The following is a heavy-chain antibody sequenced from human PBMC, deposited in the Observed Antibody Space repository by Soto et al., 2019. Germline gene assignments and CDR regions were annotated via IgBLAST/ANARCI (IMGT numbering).Heavy chain of an antibody. V-gene: IGHV3-33*01. D-gene: IGHD6-13*01. CDR2: IWYDGTNK. CDR1: GFTFSSYG. Sequence: QVQLVESGGGVVQPGRSLRLSCAASGFTFSSYGMHWVRQAPGKGVEWVAVIWYDGTNKYYADSVKGRFTISRDNSKNTLYLQMNSLRAEDTALYYCARDRGAAAGTRYYYGMDVWGQGTTVTVSS. CDR3: ARDRGAAAGTRYYYGMDV. J-gene: IGHJ6*02.